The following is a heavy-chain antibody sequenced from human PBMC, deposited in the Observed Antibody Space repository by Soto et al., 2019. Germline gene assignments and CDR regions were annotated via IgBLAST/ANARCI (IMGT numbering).Heavy chain of an antibody. J-gene: IGHJ6*02. CDR2: INPNSGGT. Sequence: ASVKVSCKASGYTFTGYYMHWVRQAPGQGLEWMGWINPNSGGTNYAQKFQGRVTMTRDTSISTAYMELSRLRPDDTAVYYCARRDIVATISYYGMDVRGQGTTVTVSS. D-gene: IGHD5-12*01. CDR1: GYTFTGYY. V-gene: IGHV1-2*02. CDR3: ARRDIVATISYYGMDV.